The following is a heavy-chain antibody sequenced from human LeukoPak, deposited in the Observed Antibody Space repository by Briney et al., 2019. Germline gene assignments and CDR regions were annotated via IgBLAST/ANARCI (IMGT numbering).Heavy chain of an antibody. J-gene: IGHJ3*02. Sequence: SVTVSCKASGGTFSSYAISWVRQAPGQGLEWMGRIIPILCIATYAQRLQGRVTVTADKSTCTAYMELSSLRSEDTAVYYCARVGRSGYQDAFDIWGQGTMVTVSS. CDR3: ARVGRSGYQDAFDI. CDR2: IIPILCIA. CDR1: GGTFSSYA. V-gene: IGHV1-69*04. D-gene: IGHD3-22*01.